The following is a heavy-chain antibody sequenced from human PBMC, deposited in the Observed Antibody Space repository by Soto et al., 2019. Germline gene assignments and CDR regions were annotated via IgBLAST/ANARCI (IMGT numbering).Heavy chain of an antibody. CDR2: IVVGSGNT. V-gene: IGHV1-58*01. Sequence: GPSVKVSCKASGFTFTSSAVQWVRQARGQRLEWKGRIVVGSGNTNYAQKFQERVTITRDMSTSTAYMELSSLRSEDTAVYYCAATGVVVAATGLFYYGMDVWGQGTTVTVSS. D-gene: IGHD2-15*01. CDR3: AATGVVVAATGLFYYGMDV. CDR1: GFTFTSSA. J-gene: IGHJ6*02.